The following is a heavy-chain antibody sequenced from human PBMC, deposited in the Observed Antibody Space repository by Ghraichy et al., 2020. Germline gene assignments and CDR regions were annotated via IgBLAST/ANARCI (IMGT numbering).Heavy chain of an antibody. CDR3: ATGERGCIHSWLYDF. V-gene: IGHV4-59*11. Sequence: SETLSLTCTVSGGSISRHYWSWIRQPPGKGLEWVGYISNSGGTNFNPPLKSRLTRSMDTYTNRFSLNLSSVTDADTAVYYGATGERGCIHSWLYDFWGQGTLVTVSS. D-gene: IGHD1-26*01. J-gene: IGHJ4*02. CDR1: GGSISRHY. CDR2: ISNSGGT.